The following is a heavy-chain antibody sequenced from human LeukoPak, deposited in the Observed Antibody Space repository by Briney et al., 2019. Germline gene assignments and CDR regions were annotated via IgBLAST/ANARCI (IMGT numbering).Heavy chain of an antibody. CDR1: GFTFSSYA. Sequence: GRSLRLSCAASGFTFSSYAMSWVRQAPGKGLEWVSAISGSGGSTYYADSVKGRFTISRDNSKNTLYLQMNSLRAEDTAVYYCAKDGGDYYGSGSYPFDYWGQGTLVTVSS. CDR3: AKDGGDYYGSGSYPFDY. D-gene: IGHD3-10*01. J-gene: IGHJ4*02. CDR2: ISGSGGST. V-gene: IGHV3-23*01.